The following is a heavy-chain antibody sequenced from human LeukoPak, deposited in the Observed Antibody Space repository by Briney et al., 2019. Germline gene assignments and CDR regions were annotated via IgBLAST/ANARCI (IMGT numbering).Heavy chain of an antibody. CDR3: ARSGSGTHYYYMDV. Sequence: ASVKVSCKASGYTFTIYGISWVRQAPGQGLEWMGWISAYNGNTNYAQKLQGRVTMTTDTSTSTAYMELRSLRSDDTAVYYCARSGSGTHYYYMDVWGKGTTVTVSS. CDR2: ISAYNGNT. CDR1: GYTFTIYG. J-gene: IGHJ6*03. D-gene: IGHD1-26*01. V-gene: IGHV1-18*01.